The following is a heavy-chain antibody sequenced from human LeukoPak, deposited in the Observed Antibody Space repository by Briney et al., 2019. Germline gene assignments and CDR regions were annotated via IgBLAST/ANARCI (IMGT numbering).Heavy chain of an antibody. Sequence: GASVKVSCKASGYTFTSYDINWVRQATGQGLEWMGWMNPNSGNTGYAQKFQGRVTMTRDTSISTAYMELSRLRSDDTAVYYCARDRIAVADSYYFDYWGQGTLVTVSS. V-gene: IGHV1-8*02. CDR2: MNPNSGNT. D-gene: IGHD6-19*01. J-gene: IGHJ4*02. CDR3: ARDRIAVADSYYFDY. CDR1: GYTFTSYD.